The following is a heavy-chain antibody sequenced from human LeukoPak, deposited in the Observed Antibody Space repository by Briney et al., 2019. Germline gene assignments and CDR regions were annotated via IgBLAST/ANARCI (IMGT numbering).Heavy chain of an antibody. CDR2: IYYSGST. D-gene: IGHD4-11*01. J-gene: IGHJ4*02. CDR1: GGSISSYY. Sequence: SEAPSLTCTVSGGSISSYYWSWIRQPPGKGLEWIGYIYYSGSTNYNPSLKSRVTISVDTSKNQFSLKLSSVTAADTAVYYCARSGSNSYYFDYWGQGTLATVSS. CDR3: ARSGSNSYYFDY. V-gene: IGHV4-59*01.